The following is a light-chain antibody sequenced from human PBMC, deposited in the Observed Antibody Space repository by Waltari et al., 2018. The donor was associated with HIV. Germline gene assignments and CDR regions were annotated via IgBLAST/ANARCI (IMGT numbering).Light chain of an antibody. J-gene: IGKJ2*01. V-gene: IGKV1-33*01. CDR3: QHYESLPYV. CDR2: DAS. Sequence: DIQMTKSPSSLSASVVHRVTITCQASQDITNALNWYQQKPGKAPELLIYDASNLETGVPSRFSGSGSGTDFTFTISSLQPEDIATYYCQHYESLPYVFGRGTKLEIK. CDR1: QDITNA.